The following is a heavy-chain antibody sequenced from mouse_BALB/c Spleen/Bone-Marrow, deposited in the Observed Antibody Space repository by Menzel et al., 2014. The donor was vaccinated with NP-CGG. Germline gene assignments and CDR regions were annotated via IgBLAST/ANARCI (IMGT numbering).Heavy chain of an antibody. CDR3: ARQDGYDGTWFAY. CDR1: GFPFRSYD. CDR2: ITSGDSYT. Sequence: EVKLVESGGGLVKPGGSLKLSCAASGFPFRSYDMSWVRQTPEKRLEWVATITSGDSYTYYPDSVKGRFTISRDNARNTLYLQMSSLRSEDTALYYCARQDGYDGTWFAYWGQGTPVTVSA. D-gene: IGHD2-2*01. J-gene: IGHJ3*01. V-gene: IGHV5-9*02.